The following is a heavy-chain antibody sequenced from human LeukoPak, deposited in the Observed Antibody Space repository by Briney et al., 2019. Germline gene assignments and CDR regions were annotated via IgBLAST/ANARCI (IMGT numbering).Heavy chain of an antibody. CDR3: GGPKCGGGGGDY. J-gene: IGHJ4*02. V-gene: IGHV1-69*04. Sequence: SVRVSCKASGGTFSSYAISWVRQAPGQGLEWMGRIIPILGIANYAQKFQGRVTITADKSTSTAYMELSSLRSEDTAGYYCGGPKCGGGGGDYWGQGTLVTVSS. CDR1: GGTFSSYA. D-gene: IGHD2-21*01. CDR2: IIPILGIA.